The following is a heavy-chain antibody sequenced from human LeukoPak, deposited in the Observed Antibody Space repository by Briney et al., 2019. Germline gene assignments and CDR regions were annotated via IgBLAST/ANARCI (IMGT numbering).Heavy chain of an antibody. Sequence: PGGSLRLSCVASGFIFTSYAMTWVRQAPGKGLEWVSGISGSGGSTYYVDSVKGRFTISRDNSKNTLYLQMNSLRDEDTAVYYCVQWSGGYSYRFDYWAREPWSPSPQ. CDR2: ISGSGGST. CDR3: VQWSGGYSYRFDY. D-gene: IGHD5-18*01. J-gene: IGHJ4*02. V-gene: IGHV3-23*01. CDR1: GFIFTSYA.